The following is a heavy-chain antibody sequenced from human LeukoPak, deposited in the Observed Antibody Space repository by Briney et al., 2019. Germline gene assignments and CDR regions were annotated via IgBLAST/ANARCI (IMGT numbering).Heavy chain of an antibody. CDR3: ARAPTNAYGDYFDY. V-gene: IGHV1-69*04. J-gene: IGHJ4*02. D-gene: IGHD4-17*01. CDR1: GGTFSSYA. Sequence: SVKVPCKASGGTFSSYAISWVRQAPGQGLEWMGRIIPILGIANYAQKFQGRVTITADKSTSTAYMELSSLRSEDTAVYYRARAPTNAYGDYFDYWGQGTLVTVSS. CDR2: IIPILGIA.